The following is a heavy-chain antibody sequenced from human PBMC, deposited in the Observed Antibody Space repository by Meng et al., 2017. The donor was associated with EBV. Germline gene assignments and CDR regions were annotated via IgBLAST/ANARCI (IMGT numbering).Heavy chain of an antibody. J-gene: IGHJ4*02. CDR2: IIPAGGNT. D-gene: IGHD1/OR15-1a*01. V-gene: IGHV1-46*01. CDR1: GYTFTSYY. Sequence: VQLGQSGAEVKKPGASVKVSCKASGYTFTSYYLHWVRQAPGQGLEWMGIIIPAGGNTNDAQKFRGRFTMTRDTSTSTVYMDLSILTSEDTAVYYCVRELVGGTFDYWGQGTLVTVPS. CDR3: VRELVGGTFDY.